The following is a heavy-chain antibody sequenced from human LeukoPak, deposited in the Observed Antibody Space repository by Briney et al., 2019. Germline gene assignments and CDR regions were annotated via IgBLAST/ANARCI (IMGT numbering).Heavy chain of an antibody. D-gene: IGHD3-22*01. CDR2: ISSDGSNA. CDR3: ARDIRTMIAGRYFDL. CDR1: GFTFSSYG. J-gene: IGHJ2*01. Sequence: GGSLRLSCAASGFTFSSYGMHWVRQAPGKGLEWVAVISSDGSNAYYADSVKGRFTMSRDNSKNTLFVQMNSLRAEDTAVYCCARDIRTMIAGRYFDLWGRGTLVTVSS. V-gene: IGHV3-30*03.